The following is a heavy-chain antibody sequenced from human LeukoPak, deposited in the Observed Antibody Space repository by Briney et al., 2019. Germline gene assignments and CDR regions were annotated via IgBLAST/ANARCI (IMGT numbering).Heavy chain of an antibody. Sequence: GGSLRLSCAASGFTFSSYGMHWVRQAPGKGLEWVAFIRYDGSNKYYADSVKGRFTISRDNSKNTLYLQMNSLRAEDTAVYYCAKDSARDTAFYYYYMDVWGKGTTVTISS. J-gene: IGHJ6*03. D-gene: IGHD5-18*01. CDR2: IRYDGSNK. CDR1: GFTFSSYG. V-gene: IGHV3-30*02. CDR3: AKDSARDTAFYYYYMDV.